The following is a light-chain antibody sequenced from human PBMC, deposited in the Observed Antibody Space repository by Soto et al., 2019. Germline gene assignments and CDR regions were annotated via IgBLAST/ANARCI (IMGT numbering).Light chain of an antibody. CDR1: QSISSSY. CDR2: GAS. J-gene: IGKJ3*01. Sequence: EIVLTQSPGTLSLSPGERATLSCRASQSISSSYLAWYQQRPGQAPRLLIFGASYRATGIPDRFSGSGSGTDFTLTISRLEPEDFAVYYCQQYSSSPPEFTLALGPKWIAN. V-gene: IGKV3-20*01. CDR3: QQYSSSPPEFT.